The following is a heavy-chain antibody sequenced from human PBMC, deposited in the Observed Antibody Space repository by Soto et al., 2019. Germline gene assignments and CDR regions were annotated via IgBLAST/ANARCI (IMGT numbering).Heavy chain of an antibody. CDR2: IYSGGST. Sequence: EVQLVESGGGLVQPGGSLRLSCAASGFTVSSNYMSWVRQAPGKGLEWVSVIYSGGSTYYADSVKGRFTISRDNSKSTLYLQMNSLRAEDTAVYYCAITPHRFLEWLGNMDVWGKGTTVTVSS. J-gene: IGHJ6*03. V-gene: IGHV3-66*01. CDR3: AITPHRFLEWLGNMDV. CDR1: GFTVSSNY. D-gene: IGHD3-3*01.